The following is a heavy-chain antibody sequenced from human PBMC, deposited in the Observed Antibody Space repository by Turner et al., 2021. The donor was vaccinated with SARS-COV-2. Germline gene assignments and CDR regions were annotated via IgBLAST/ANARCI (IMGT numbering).Heavy chain of an antibody. Sequence: QVQMVQSGTEVQKPRASVKVSCETSGYTFSAYNIHWVRQAPGQGLEWMAWINPKSGDTEFAQKVEGRVTVTRDMSISTAYMGLNNLRSDDTAVYYCARVGGSGWYGSWGQGTLVTVSS. J-gene: IGHJ4*02. CDR2: INPKSGDT. V-gene: IGHV1-2*02. CDR3: ARVGGSGWYGS. CDR1: GYTFSAYN. D-gene: IGHD6-19*01.